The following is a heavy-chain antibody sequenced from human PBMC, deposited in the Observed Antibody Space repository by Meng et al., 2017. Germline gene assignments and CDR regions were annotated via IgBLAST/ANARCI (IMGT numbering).Heavy chain of an antibody. CDR2: IYSGGST. CDR3: ARGGSYYAY. J-gene: IGHJ4*02. Sequence: EVQREETVGGLTPPAGSLGLSWAASGFTVSSNYMSWVRQPPGKGLEWVSVIYSGGSTYYADSVKGRFTITRDNSKNTLYLQMNSLRAEDTAVYYCARGGSYYAYWGQGTLVTVSS. V-gene: IGHV3-53*02. CDR1: GFTVSSNY. D-gene: IGHD1-26*01.